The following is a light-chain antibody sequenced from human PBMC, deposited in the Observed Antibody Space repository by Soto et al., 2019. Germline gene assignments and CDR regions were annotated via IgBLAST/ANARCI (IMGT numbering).Light chain of an antibody. V-gene: IGLV2-14*01. J-gene: IGLJ3*02. CDR2: EVS. CDR1: SSDVGGYNY. Sequence: QSALTQPAYVSGSPGQSITISCTGTSSDVGGYNYVSWYQQHPGKAPKLMIYEVSNRPSGVSNRFSGSKSGNTASLTISGLQAEYEAAYYCSSYTSSSTPNWVFGGGTKLTVL. CDR3: SSYTSSSTPNWV.